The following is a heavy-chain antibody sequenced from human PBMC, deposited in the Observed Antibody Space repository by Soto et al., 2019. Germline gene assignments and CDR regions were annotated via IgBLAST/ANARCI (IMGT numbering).Heavy chain of an antibody. J-gene: IGHJ4*02. D-gene: IGHD6-19*01. Sequence: QVQLVESGGGVVQPGRSLRLSCAASGFTFSSYGMHWVRQAPGKGLEWVAVIWYDGSNKYYADSVKGRFTISRDNSKNTRYLQMNSLRAEDTAVYYCARDQGGYSSGWGFDYWGQGTLVTVSS. CDR1: GFTFSSYG. CDR3: ARDQGGYSSGWGFDY. V-gene: IGHV3-33*01. CDR2: IWYDGSNK.